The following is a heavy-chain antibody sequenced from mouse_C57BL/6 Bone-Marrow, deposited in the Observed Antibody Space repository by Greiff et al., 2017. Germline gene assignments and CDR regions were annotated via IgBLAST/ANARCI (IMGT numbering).Heavy chain of an antibody. CDR2: IDPSDSYT. CDR1: GYTFTSYW. CDR3: ARTYYSNYRYFDV. J-gene: IGHJ1*03. V-gene: IGHV1-69*01. D-gene: IGHD2-5*01. Sequence: QVQLQQPGAELVMPGASVKLSCKASGYTFTSYWMHWVKQRPGQGLEWIGEIDPSDSYTNYNQKFKGKSTLTVDKSSSTAYMQLSSLTSEDSAVYYCARTYYSNYRYFDVWGTGTTVTVSS.